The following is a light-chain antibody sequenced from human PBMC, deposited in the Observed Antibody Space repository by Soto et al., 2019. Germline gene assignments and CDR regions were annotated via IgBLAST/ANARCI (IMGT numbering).Light chain of an antibody. J-gene: IGLJ1*01. V-gene: IGLV2-14*01. CDR3: SSYTSSSTPYV. CDR1: RSDVGGYNY. CDR2: EVS. Sequence: QSALTQPASVSGSPGQSITISCTGTRSDVGGYNYVSWYQQHPGKAPKLMIYEVSNRPSGVSNRFSGSKSGNTPSLTISGLQAEDEADYYCSSYTSSSTPYVFGTGTKLTFL.